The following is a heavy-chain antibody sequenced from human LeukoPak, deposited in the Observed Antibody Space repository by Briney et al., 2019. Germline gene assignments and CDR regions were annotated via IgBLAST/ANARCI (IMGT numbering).Heavy chain of an antibody. CDR3: ASNDCSSTSCYRRWYFDL. CDR2: IYTSGST. Sequence: PSETLSLTCTVSGGSISSYYWSWIRQPAGKGLEWIGRIYTSGSTNYNPSLKSRVTMSVDTSKNQFSLKLSSVTAADTAVYYCASNDCSSTSCYRRWYFDLWGRGTLVTVSS. V-gene: IGHV4-4*07. J-gene: IGHJ2*01. CDR1: GGSISSYY. D-gene: IGHD2-2*02.